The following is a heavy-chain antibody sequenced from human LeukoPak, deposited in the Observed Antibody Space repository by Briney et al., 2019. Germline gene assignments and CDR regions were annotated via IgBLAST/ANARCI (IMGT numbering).Heavy chain of an antibody. Sequence: SETLSLTCTVSGGSISSSSYYWGWIRQPPGKGLEWIGSIYYSGSTYYNPSLKSRVTISVDTSKNQFSLKLSSVTAADTAMYYCARVIGVAYAFDIWGQGTMVTVSS. CDR2: IYYSGST. J-gene: IGHJ3*02. CDR1: GGSISSSSYY. V-gene: IGHV4-39*07. CDR3: ARVIGVAYAFDI. D-gene: IGHD3-10*01.